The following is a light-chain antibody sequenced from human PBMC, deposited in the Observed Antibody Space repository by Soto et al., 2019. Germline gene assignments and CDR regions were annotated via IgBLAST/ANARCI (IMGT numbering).Light chain of an antibody. CDR1: QSVSSY. CDR3: QQRSNWPT. CDR2: DAS. V-gene: IGKV3-11*01. J-gene: IGKJ4*01. Sequence: EIVLTQSPATLSLSPGERATLSCRASQSVSSYLAWYQQKPGQAPRLLIYDASNGATGIPARFSGSGSGTDFTLTISSLEPEDFTVYYCQQRSNWPTFGGGSK.